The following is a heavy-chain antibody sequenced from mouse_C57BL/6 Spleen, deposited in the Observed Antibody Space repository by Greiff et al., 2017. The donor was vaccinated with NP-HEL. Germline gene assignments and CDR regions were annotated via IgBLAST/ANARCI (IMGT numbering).Heavy chain of an antibody. D-gene: IGHD2-3*01. J-gene: IGHJ1*03. V-gene: IGHV1-52*01. Sequence: VQLQQPGAELVRPGSSVKLSCKASGYTFTSYWMHWVKQRPRQGLEWIGNIDPSDSETNYNQKFKDKATLTVDKSSSTTYMQLSSLTSEDSAVYYCARAGDGYYWCFDVWGTGTTVTVSS. CDR2: IDPSDSET. CDR3: ARAGDGYYWCFDV. CDR1: GYTFTSYW.